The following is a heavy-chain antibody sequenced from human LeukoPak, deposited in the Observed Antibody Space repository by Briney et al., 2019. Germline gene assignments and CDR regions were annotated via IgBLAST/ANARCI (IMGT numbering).Heavy chain of an antibody. CDR1: GGSISSYY. Sequence: PSETLSLTCSVSGGSISSYYWSWIRQPPGKGLEWIGYIYYSGSTNYNPSLKSRVTISVDTSKNQFSLKLSSVTAADTAVYYCARQVDWFDPWGQGTLVTVSS. CDR3: ARQVDWFDP. J-gene: IGHJ5*02. V-gene: IGHV4-59*01. CDR2: IYYSGST.